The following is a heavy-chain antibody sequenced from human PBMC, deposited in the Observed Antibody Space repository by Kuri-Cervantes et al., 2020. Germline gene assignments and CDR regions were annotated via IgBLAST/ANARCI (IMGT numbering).Heavy chain of an antibody. CDR1: GFTFSSHW. D-gene: IGHD2-21*01. Sequence: LSLTCAASGFTFSSHWMHWVRQAPGKGLVWVSRLNEDGSYISQADSVKGRFTVSRDNAKNTLYLQMNRLTAEDTAVYYCAKDLGFSLVNRGRAFDSWGQGTLVTVSS. V-gene: IGHV3-74*01. CDR2: LNEDGSYI. CDR3: AKDLGFSLVNRGRAFDS. J-gene: IGHJ4*02.